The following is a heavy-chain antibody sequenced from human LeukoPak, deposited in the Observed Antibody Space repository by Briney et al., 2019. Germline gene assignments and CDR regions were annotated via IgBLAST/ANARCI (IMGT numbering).Heavy chain of an antibody. CDR1: GGTFSSYA. J-gene: IGHJ4*02. CDR2: IIPIFGTA. V-gene: IGHV1-69*13. Sequence: SVKVSCKASGGTFSSYAISWVRQAPGQGLEWMGGIIPIFGTANYAQKFQGRVTITADESTSTAYMELSSLRSEDTAVYYCARDQDSSGWYGRFDYWGQGTLVTVSS. D-gene: IGHD6-19*01. CDR3: ARDQDSSGWYGRFDY.